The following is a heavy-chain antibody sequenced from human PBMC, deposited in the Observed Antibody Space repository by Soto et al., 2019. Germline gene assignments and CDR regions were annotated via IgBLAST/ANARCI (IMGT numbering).Heavy chain of an antibody. D-gene: IGHD3-3*01. CDR1: GGSISSGGYS. Sequence: PSETLSLTCAVSGGSISSGGYSWSWIRQPPGKGLEWIGYIYHSGSTYYNPSLKSRVTISVDRSKNQFSLKLSSVTAADTAVYYCARVGGSYDFWSGNWFDPWGQGTLVTVSS. CDR3: ARVGGSYDFWSGNWFDP. J-gene: IGHJ5*02. V-gene: IGHV4-30-2*01. CDR2: IYHSGST.